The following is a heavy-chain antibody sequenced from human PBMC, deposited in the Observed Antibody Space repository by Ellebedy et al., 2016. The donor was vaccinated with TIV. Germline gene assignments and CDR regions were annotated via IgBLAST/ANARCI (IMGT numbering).Heavy chain of an antibody. D-gene: IGHD1-20*01. Sequence: AASVKVSCKASGGTFSSYAISWVRQAPGQGLEWMGGIIPIFGTANYAQKFQGRVTITADESTSTAYMELSSLRSEDTAVYYCARDAFKRITGTTYYYGMDVWGQGTTVTVSS. CDR1: GGTFSSYA. J-gene: IGHJ6*02. CDR3: ARDAFKRITGTTYYYGMDV. CDR2: IIPIFGTA. V-gene: IGHV1-69*13.